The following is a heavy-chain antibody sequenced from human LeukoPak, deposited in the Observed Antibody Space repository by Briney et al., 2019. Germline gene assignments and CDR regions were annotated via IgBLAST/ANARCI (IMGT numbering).Heavy chain of an antibody. J-gene: IGHJ3*02. V-gene: IGHV3-33*01. Sequence: GGSLRLSCAACGFSFRSYGMHWVRQAPGKGLEWVALIWYDGSNTHYADSVKGRFTISRDNSKNTLYLQMNSLRVEDTAVYYCARDQSPVGSGFDASDIWGQGTMVTVSS. CDR2: IWYDGSNT. D-gene: IGHD5-12*01. CDR3: ARDQSPVGSGFDASDI. CDR1: GFSFRSYG.